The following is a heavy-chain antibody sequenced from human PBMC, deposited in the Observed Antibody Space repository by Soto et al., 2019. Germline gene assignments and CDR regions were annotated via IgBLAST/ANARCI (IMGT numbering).Heavy chain of an antibody. CDR3: ARHHGPTTSENWFDP. D-gene: IGHD5-12*01. V-gene: IGHV1-18*01. CDR2: TSTYSGDT. CDR1: GYTFFTYD. J-gene: IGHJ5*02. Sequence: ASVKVSCKASGYTFFTYDISWVRQAPEQRLEWMGWTSTYSGDTKYAQKFQGRVTMTTDTSTTTAYLELRSLRSDDTAVYYCARHHGPTTSENWFDPWGQGTLVTVSS.